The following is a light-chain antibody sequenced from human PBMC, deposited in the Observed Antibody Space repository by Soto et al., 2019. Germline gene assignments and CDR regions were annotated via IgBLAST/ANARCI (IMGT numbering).Light chain of an antibody. CDR1: QDINNF. CDR3: QHYDGYPKT. Sequence: DIQITHSPYSLSASVGYIFTISFWASQDINNFLAWFQQKPGKAPKSLIFAASSLHSGVPSRFSGSGSGTDFTLTISSLQAEDFGTYYCQHYDGYPKTFGQGTRL. J-gene: IGKJ5*01. CDR2: AAS. V-gene: IGKV1-16*01.